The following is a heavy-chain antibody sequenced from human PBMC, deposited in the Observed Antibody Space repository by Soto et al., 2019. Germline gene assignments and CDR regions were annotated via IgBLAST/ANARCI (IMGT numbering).Heavy chain of an antibody. Sequence: QVQLQESGPGLVKPSETLSLTCTVSGGSISSYYWSWIRQPPGKGLAWIGYIYYSGSTNYNPSLKSRVTISVDTSKNQFSLKLSAVTAADTAVYYCAREPGYGDYDWIDAFDIWGQGTMVTVSS. CDR2: IYYSGST. V-gene: IGHV4-59*01. D-gene: IGHD4-17*01. CDR1: GGSISSYY. CDR3: AREPGYGDYDWIDAFDI. J-gene: IGHJ3*02.